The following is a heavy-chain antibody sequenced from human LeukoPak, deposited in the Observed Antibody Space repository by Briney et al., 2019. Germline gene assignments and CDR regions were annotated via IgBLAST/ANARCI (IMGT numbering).Heavy chain of an antibody. CDR1: GGTFSSYA. D-gene: IGHD6-13*01. Sequence: GASVKVSCKASGGTFSSYAISWVRQAPGQGLEWMGRIIPILGIANYAQKFQGRVTITADKSTSTAYMELSSLRSEDTAVYYCARDYGQQLVAGAFDIWGQGTMVTVSS. CDR2: IIPILGIA. V-gene: IGHV1-69*04. J-gene: IGHJ3*02. CDR3: ARDYGQQLVAGAFDI.